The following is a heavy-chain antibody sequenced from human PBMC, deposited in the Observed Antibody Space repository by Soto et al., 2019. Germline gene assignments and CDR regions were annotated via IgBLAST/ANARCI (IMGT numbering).Heavy chain of an antibody. D-gene: IGHD3-10*01. CDR3: GRVGGSGYGSGEIVY. CDR1: GFDFNSYV. V-gene: IGHV3-23*01. Sequence: EVQLLESGGGLGQPGGSLRLSCVVSGFDFNSYVMTWGRQVPGNGLEWVSTISGSGGGAYYAESVKGRFTNSRDNSKNTLNLEMGCLRAEDAAVYYCGRVGGSGYGSGEIVYWGQGTLVTVSS. CDR2: ISGSGGGA. J-gene: IGHJ4*02.